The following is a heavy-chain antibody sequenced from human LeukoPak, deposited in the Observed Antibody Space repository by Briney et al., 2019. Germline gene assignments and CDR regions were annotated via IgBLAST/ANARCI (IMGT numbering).Heavy chain of an antibody. V-gene: IGHV1-69*13. D-gene: IGHD6-25*01. CDR3: ARSLIAAAVDYFDY. CDR2: IIPIFGTA. CDR1: GGTFISYA. J-gene: IGHJ4*02. Sequence: GASVKVSCKASGGTFISYAISWVRQAPGQGLEWMGGIIPIFGTANYAQKFQGRVTITADESTSTAYMELSSPRSEDTAVYYCARSLIAAAVDYFDYWGQGTLVTVSS.